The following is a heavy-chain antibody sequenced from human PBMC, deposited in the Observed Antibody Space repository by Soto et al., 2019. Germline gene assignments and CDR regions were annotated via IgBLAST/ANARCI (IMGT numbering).Heavy chain of an antibody. CDR3: ARRHYDYVWGSYRYPYYYYGMDV. J-gene: IGHJ6*02. CDR2: IYPGDSDT. Sequence: GESLKISCKGSGYSFTSYWIGWVRQMPGKGLEWMGIIYPGDSDTRYSPSFQGQVTISADKSISTAYLQWSSLKASDTAMYYCARRHYDYVWGSYRYPYYYYGMDVWGQGTTVTVSS. D-gene: IGHD3-16*02. CDR1: GYSFTSYW. V-gene: IGHV5-51*01.